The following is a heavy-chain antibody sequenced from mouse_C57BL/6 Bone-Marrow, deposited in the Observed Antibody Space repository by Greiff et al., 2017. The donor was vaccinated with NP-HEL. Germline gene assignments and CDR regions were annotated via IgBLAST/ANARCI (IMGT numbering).Heavy chain of an antibody. CDR2: ISSGSSTI. D-gene: IGHD1-1*01. V-gene: IGHV5-17*01. CDR1: GFTFSDYG. J-gene: IGHJ2*01. CDR3: ARSYYYGSYFDY. Sequence: EVKLVESGGGLVKPGGSLKLSCAASGFTFSDYGMHWVRQAPEKGLEWVAYISSGSSTIYYVDTVKGRFTISRDNAKNTLFLQMTSLRSEDTAMYYCARSYYYGSYFDYWGQVTTLTVSS.